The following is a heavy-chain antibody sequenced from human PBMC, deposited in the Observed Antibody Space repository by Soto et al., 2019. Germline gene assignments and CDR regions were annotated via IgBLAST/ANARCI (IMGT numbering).Heavy chain of an antibody. V-gene: IGHV1-69*01. Sequence: QVQLVQSGAEVKKPGSSVKVSCKASGGTFSSYAISWVRQAPGQGLEWMGGIIPIFGTANYAQKFQGRVTITADESTSTAYMELSSLRSEDTAVYYCAREEERLRFLEWTQPLDYWGQGTLVTVSS. CDR2: IIPIFGTA. CDR1: GGTFSSYA. D-gene: IGHD3-3*01. J-gene: IGHJ4*02. CDR3: AREEERLRFLEWTQPLDY.